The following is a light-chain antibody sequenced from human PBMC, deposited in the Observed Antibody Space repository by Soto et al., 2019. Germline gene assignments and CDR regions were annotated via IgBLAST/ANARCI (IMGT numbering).Light chain of an antibody. Sequence: DIVMTQSPLSLPVTPGEPASISCRSSQSLLHSNGYNYLDWYLQKPGQSPQLLIYLGSNRASGVPDRVSGSGSGTAFTLKISRVEAEDFGVYYFMQALQTPFTFGSGTKVDIK. V-gene: IGKV2-28*01. CDR3: MQALQTPFT. J-gene: IGKJ3*01. CDR1: QSLLHSNGYNY. CDR2: LGS.